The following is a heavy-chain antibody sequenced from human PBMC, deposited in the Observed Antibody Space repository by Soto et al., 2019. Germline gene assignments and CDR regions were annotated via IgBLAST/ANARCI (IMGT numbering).Heavy chain of an antibody. D-gene: IGHD2-21*01. CDR2: IYHNGIT. Sequence: QVQLKQSGPGLVRPSGTLSLTCRVSGTSISSTYWWTWVRQSPGKGLEWIGEIYHNGITKYNPSLKRRVSLSVDKSHNHFSLKLTSVTAADTAVYYCATVPPRIVVVLAEFPTWGQGTPVTVSS. V-gene: IGHV4-4*02. J-gene: IGHJ4*02. CDR3: ATVPPRIVVVLAEFPT. CDR1: GTSISSTYW.